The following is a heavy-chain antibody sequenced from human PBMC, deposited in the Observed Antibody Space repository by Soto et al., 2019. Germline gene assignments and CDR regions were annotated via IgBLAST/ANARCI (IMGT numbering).Heavy chain of an antibody. CDR3: ATGRVYFGSEY. V-gene: IGHV4-59*01. J-gene: IGHJ4*02. CDR1: GGSITSYY. Sequence: QVQLQESGPGLVKPLETLSLTCTVPGGSITSYYWSWVRQPPGKGLEWIGYIYYNGNINYNPSLKSRLTTSLDTSKNQFSLRLSSVTDEDTAVYYCATGRVYFGSEYWGQGTLVTVSS. D-gene: IGHD3-10*01. CDR2: IYYNGNI.